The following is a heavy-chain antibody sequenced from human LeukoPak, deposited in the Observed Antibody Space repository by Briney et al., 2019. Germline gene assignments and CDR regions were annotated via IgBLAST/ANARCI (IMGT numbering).Heavy chain of an antibody. J-gene: IGHJ4*02. CDR1: GGSISSSSYY. CDR2: IYYSGST. V-gene: IGHV4-39*07. D-gene: IGHD6-6*01. Sequence: SETLSLTCTVSGGSISSSSYYWGWIRQPPGKGLEWIGSIYYSGSTYYNPSLKSRVTISVDTSKNQFSLKLSSVTAADTAVYYCARGIRQLGFDYWGQGTLSPSPQ. CDR3: ARGIRQLGFDY.